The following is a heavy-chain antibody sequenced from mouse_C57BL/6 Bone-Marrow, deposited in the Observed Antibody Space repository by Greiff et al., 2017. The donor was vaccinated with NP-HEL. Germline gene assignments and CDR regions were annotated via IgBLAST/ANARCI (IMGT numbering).Heavy chain of an antibody. CDR3: ARGQLRPLDY. J-gene: IGHJ2*01. CDR1: GYTFTSYW. CDR2: IDPSDSET. V-gene: IGHV1-52*01. D-gene: IGHD3-2*02. Sequence: QVQLQQPGAELVRPGSSVKLSCKASGYTFTSYWMHWVKQRPIQGLEWIGNIDPSDSETHYNQKFKDKATLTVDKSSSTAYMQLSSLTSEDAAVYYCARGQLRPLDYWGQGTTLTVSS.